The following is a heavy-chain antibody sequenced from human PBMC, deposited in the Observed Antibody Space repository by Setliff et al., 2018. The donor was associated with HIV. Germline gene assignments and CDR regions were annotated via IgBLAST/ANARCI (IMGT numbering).Heavy chain of an antibody. CDR1: GGFFSGYY. CDR3: ARDGATSNWDKKVLDA. D-gene: IGHD2-2*01. Sequence: SETLSLTCAVYGGFFSGYYWSWIRQSPGKGLEWIGEINRSGSTNYNPSLKSRVTISLDTSKNQFSLKVTSVTAADTGVYYCARDGATSNWDKKVLDAWGQGTRVTVS. CDR2: INRSGST. V-gene: IGHV4-34*01. J-gene: IGHJ5*02.